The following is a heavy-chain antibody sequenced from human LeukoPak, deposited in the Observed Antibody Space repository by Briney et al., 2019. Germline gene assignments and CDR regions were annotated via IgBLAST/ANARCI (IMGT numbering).Heavy chain of an antibody. Sequence: GGSLRLSCAASGFTFKTYGMHWVRQAPGKGLEWVAAIWYDGNNKYYADSVKGRFTISRDNSKSTLYLQTNTLRAEDTAVYYCARGLQNYYGLDVWGQGTTVIVSS. J-gene: IGHJ6*02. CDR3: ARGLQNYYGLDV. CDR2: IWYDGNNK. CDR1: GFTFKTYG. V-gene: IGHV3-33*01.